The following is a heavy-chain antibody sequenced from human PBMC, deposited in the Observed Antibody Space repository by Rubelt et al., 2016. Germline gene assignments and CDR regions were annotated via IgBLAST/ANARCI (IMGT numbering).Heavy chain of an antibody. CDR3: ARETETGAVADSEPEYFQH. V-gene: IGHV1-18*01. CDR1: GYTFTSYG. CDR2: ISAYNGNT. D-gene: IGHD6-19*01. J-gene: IGHJ1*01. Sequence: QVQLVQSGAEVKKPGASVKVSCKASGYTFTSYGISWVRQAPGQGLEWMGWISAYNGNTNYAQKLQGRVTMTTDTSTSTAYMELRSLRSDDTAVYYCARETETGAVADSEPEYFQHWGQGTLVTVSS.